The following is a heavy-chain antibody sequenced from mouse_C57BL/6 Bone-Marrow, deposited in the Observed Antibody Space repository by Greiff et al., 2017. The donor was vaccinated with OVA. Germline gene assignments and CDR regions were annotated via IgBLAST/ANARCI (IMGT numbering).Heavy chain of an antibody. CDR3: ARYGYEMDY. V-gene: IGHV7-3*01. Sequence: EVKLMESGGGLVQPGGSLSLSCAASGFTFTDYYMSWVSQPPGKALEWLGFISNKANGYTTEYSASVKGRFTISRDNSQSSLYLQMNALRSEDSAAYYCARYGYEMDYWGQGTSVTVSS. CDR2: ISNKANGYTT. CDR1: GFTFTDYY. J-gene: IGHJ4*01. D-gene: IGHD2-2*01.